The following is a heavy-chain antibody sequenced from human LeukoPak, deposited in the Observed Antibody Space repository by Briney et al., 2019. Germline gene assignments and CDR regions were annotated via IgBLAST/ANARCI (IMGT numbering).Heavy chain of an antibody. CDR3: AKAKGIVVVVAALVGPWFDP. Sequence: PGGSLRLSWAASGFTFSSYGMHWVRQAPGKGLEWVAFIRYDGSNKYYADSVKGRFTISRDNSKNTLYLQMNSLRAEDTAVYYCAKAKGIVVVVAALVGPWFDPWGQGTLVTVSS. D-gene: IGHD2-15*01. J-gene: IGHJ5*02. CDR2: IRYDGSNK. V-gene: IGHV3-30*02. CDR1: GFTFSSYG.